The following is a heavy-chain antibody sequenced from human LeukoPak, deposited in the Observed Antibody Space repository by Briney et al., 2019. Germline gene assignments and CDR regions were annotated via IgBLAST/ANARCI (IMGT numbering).Heavy chain of an antibody. D-gene: IGHD1-26*01. CDR1: GFTFIGYW. CDR3: ARGGELLRPADY. CDR2: MNQDGSEK. J-gene: IGHJ4*02. Sequence: PGGSLSLSGQASGFTFIGYWMSGVRQAPGKGLKWVANMNQDGSEKYYVDSVKGRFTISRDNAKNSLYLQMNNLRAEDTAVYYCARGGELLRPADYWGQGTLVTVSS. V-gene: IGHV3-7*01.